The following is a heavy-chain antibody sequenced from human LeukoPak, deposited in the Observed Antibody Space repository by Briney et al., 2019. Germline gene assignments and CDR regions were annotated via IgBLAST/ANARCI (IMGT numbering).Heavy chain of an antibody. CDR2: ISGGAGSA. V-gene: IGHV3-23*01. CDR1: GFIFSNYA. J-gene: IGHJ4*02. Sequence: GGSLRLSCAASGFIFSNYAMNWVRQAPGKGLEWVSSISGGAGSASYADSVKGRFTMPRDNSKNTLYLQMNSLRAEDTAVYYCAKDGGYGSGNYYPDYWGQGTLVTVSS. CDR3: AKDGGYGSGNYYPDY. D-gene: IGHD3-10*01.